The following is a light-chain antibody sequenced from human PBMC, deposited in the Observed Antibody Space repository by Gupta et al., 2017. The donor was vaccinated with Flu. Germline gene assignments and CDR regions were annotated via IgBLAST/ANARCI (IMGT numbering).Light chain of an antibody. CDR2: DND. CDR3: STWSSGRNSGV. CDR1: SSNIGNNY. J-gene: IGLJ3*02. V-gene: IGLV1-51*01. Sequence: QSVLTQPPPVSAAPGQTVTISCSGSSSNIGNNYVSWYRQLPGAAPKLLIYDNDKRPSGIPDRISGSKSYASATLGITDLQTGDEDDYYCSTWSSGRNSGVFGGGTKVTVL.